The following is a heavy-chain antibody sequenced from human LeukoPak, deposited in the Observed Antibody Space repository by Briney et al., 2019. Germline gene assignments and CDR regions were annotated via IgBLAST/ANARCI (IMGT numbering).Heavy chain of an antibody. CDR3: AREGGPPRESPYSSGWYDY. V-gene: IGHV1-18*01. J-gene: IGHJ4*02. D-gene: IGHD6-19*01. CDR2: ISAYNGNT. CDR1: GYTFTSYG. Sequence: GASVKVSCKASGYTFTSYGISWVRQAPGQGLEWMGWISAYNGNTNYAQKLQGRVTITADKSTSTAYMELSSLRSEDTAVYYCAREGGPPRESPYSSGWYDYWGQGTLVTVSS.